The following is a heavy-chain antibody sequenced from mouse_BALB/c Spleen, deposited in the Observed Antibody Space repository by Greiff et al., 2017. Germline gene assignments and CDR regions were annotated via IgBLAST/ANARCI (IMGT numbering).Heavy chain of an antibody. Sequence: QLKESGPGLVKPSQSLSLTCTVTGYSITSDYAWNWIRQFPGNKLEWMGYISYSGSTSYNPSLKSRISITRDTSKNQFFLQLNSVTTEDTATYYCARSMITTGFAYWGQGTLVTVSA. CDR2: ISYSGST. CDR1: GYSITSDYA. D-gene: IGHD2-4*01. V-gene: IGHV3-2*02. CDR3: ARSMITTGFAY. J-gene: IGHJ3*01.